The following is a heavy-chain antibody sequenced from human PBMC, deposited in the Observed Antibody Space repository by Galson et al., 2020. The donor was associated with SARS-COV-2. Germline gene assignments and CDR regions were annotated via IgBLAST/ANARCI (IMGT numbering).Heavy chain of an antibody. D-gene: IGHD5-18*01. Sequence: GESLKISCAVPGFTFSDAWMSWVRQAPGKGLEWVGRIKSKADGGTIDYAAPVTGRFNIPREDSTNTLFLQMNSLKTEDTAIYYCSTDSANTVMAGGDYWGQGTLVTVSS. V-gene: IGHV3-15*01. CDR3: STDSANTVMAGGDY. CDR2: IKSKADGGTI. J-gene: IGHJ4*02. CDR1: GFTFSDAW.